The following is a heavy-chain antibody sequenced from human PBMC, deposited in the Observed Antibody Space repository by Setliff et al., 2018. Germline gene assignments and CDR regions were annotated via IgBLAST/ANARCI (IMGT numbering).Heavy chain of an antibody. J-gene: IGHJ4*02. V-gene: IGHV4-59*08. Sequence: PSETLSLTSTVSGDSISGYYWTWIRQPPGKGLEWIGYVHSSGDTNYSPSLKSRMTISLDTSKPQFSLKVTSVTAADTAVYYCARGLHSGTYWGTRPLGLDYWGQGSLVTVSS. CDR2: VHSSGDT. CDR1: GDSISGYY. D-gene: IGHD1-26*01. CDR3: ARGLHSGTYWGTRPLGLDY.